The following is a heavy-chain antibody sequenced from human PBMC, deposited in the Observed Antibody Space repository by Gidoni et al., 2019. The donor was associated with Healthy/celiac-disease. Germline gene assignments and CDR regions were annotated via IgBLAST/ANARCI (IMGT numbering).Heavy chain of an antibody. CDR2: ISGSGGST. D-gene: IGHD3-10*01. J-gene: IGHJ4*02. Sequence: EVQLLESGGGLVQPGGSLRLSCAASGFTLSSHAMSCVRPAPGKGLEWVSAISGSGGSTYYADSVKGRFTISRDNSKNTLYLQMNSLRAEDTAVYYCAKDGTGRITMVWGSLKHYYFDYWGQGTLVTVSS. V-gene: IGHV3-23*01. CDR1: GFTLSSHA. CDR3: AKDGTGRITMVWGSLKHYYFDY.